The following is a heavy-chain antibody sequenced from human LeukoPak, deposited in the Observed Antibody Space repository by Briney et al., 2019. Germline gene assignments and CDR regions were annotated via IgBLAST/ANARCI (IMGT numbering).Heavy chain of an antibody. D-gene: IGHD3-10*01. Sequence: PSETLSLTCIVSGGSISSISSNNYHWGWIRQPPGKGLEWIGSIYYSGSTYYNPSLKSRVTISVDTSKNQFSLKLSSVTAADTAVYYCAREGSYYYGSGSYSKGFDYWGQGTLVTVSS. CDR1: GGSISSISSNNYH. CDR2: IYYSGST. V-gene: IGHV4-39*07. J-gene: IGHJ4*02. CDR3: AREGSYYYGSGSYSKGFDY.